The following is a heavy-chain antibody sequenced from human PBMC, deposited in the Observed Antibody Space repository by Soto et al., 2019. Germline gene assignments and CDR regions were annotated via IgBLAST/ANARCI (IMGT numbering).Heavy chain of an antibody. Sequence: ASVKVSCKASGCTFTSYDINWVRQATGQGLEWMGWMNPNSGSTDYAQKFQGRVTMTRNTSINTAYMELSSLRSDDTAVYYCARPHDYIWGSYRTIQSYGMDVWGQGTTVTVSS. D-gene: IGHD3-16*02. J-gene: IGHJ6*02. CDR2: MNPNSGST. CDR3: ARPHDYIWGSYRTIQSYGMDV. CDR1: GCTFTSYD. V-gene: IGHV1-8*01.